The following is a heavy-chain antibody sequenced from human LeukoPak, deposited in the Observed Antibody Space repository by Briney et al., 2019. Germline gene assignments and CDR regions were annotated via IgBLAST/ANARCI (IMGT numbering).Heavy chain of an antibody. J-gene: IGHJ4*02. Sequence: PSETLSLTCTVSGGSISRYYWSWIRQPPGTGLEWIGDIYTSVSTNYNPSLKSRVTMSVDTSKNQFSLRLSSVTAADTAVYYCARGGSNFDYWGQGTLVTVSS. CDR3: ARGGSNFDY. CDR1: GGSISRYY. CDR2: IYTSVST. V-gene: IGHV4-4*09.